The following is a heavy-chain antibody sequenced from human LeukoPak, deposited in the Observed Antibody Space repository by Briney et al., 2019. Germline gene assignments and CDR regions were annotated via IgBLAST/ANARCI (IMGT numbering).Heavy chain of an antibody. D-gene: IGHD3-10*01. CDR2: ISSSGGST. CDR3: AKGATTMVRGVLMGATSDY. CDR1: GFTFSSYA. J-gene: IGHJ4*02. Sequence: GGSLRLSCAASGFTFSSYAMSWVRQAPGKGLEWVSAISSSGGSTYYAGSVKGRFTISRNNSKNTLYLQMNSLRAEDTAVYYCAKGATTMVRGVLMGATSDYWGQGTLVTVSS. V-gene: IGHV3-23*01.